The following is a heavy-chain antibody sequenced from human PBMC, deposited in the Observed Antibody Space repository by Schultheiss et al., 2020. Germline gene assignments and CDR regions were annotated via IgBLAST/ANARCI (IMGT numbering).Heavy chain of an antibody. Sequence: SETLSLTCAVYGGSFSGYYWSWIRQPPGKGLEWIGEINHSGSTNYNPSLKSRVTISVDTSKNQFSLKLSSVTAADTAVYYCARVGSSSWNSYYYYGMDVWGQGTTVTVSS. CDR2: INHSGST. V-gene: IGHV4-34*01. CDR3: ARVGSSSWNSYYYYGMDV. D-gene: IGHD6-13*01. J-gene: IGHJ6*02. CDR1: GGSFSGYY.